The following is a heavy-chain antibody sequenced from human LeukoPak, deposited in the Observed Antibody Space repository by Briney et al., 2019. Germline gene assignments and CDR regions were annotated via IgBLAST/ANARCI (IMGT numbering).Heavy chain of an antibody. V-gene: IGHV4-34*01. J-gene: IGHJ4*02. CDR2: INHSGST. D-gene: IGHD3-10*01. Sequence: KPSETLSLTCAVYGGSLSGYYWSWIRQPPGKGLEWIGEINHSGSTKYNPSLKSRVTISVDTSKNQFSLKLNSVTTADTAVYYCARGMSGPADFDYWGQGTLVTVSS. CDR3: ARGMSGPADFDY. CDR1: GGSLSGYY.